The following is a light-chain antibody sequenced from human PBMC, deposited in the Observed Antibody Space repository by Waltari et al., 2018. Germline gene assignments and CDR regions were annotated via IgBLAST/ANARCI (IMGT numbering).Light chain of an antibody. CDR3: MQGTHWPYT. V-gene: IGKV2-30*02. Sequence: DVVMTQSPLSLPVTLGTPASICCRSSQSLVHSDGNTYLYWLQHRPGQSPRRLIYKAYNRDGGIPDRFSGSGSGADFTLKISRVEAEDVGVYYCMQGTHWPYTFGQGTKLET. J-gene: IGKJ2*01. CDR2: KAY. CDR1: QSLVHSDGNTY.